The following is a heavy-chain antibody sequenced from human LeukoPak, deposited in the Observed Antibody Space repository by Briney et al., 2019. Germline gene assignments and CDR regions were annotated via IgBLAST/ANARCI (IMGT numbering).Heavy chain of an antibody. V-gene: IGHV3-9*03. J-gene: IGHJ4*02. Sequence: GRSLRLSCVASGFTFDDYAMHWVRQAPGKGLEWVSGISWSSGSIGYADSVKGRFTISRDNAKNSLYLQMNSLRVEDMAVYYCAKVAHNSWPFYSDYWGQGTLVTVSS. D-gene: IGHD6-13*01. CDR1: GFTFDDYA. CDR3: AKVAHNSWPFYSDY. CDR2: ISWSSGSI.